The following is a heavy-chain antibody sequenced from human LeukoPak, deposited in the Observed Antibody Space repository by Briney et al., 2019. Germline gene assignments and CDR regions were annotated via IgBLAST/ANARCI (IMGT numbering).Heavy chain of an antibody. CDR3: AKEGVYSGSSLYYFDS. CDR2: ISGSGGST. CDR1: GFTFSSYA. V-gene: IGHV3-23*01. D-gene: IGHD1-26*01. Sequence: GGSLRLSCAASGFTFSSYAMSWVRQAPGKGLEWVSAISGSGGSTYYADSVKGRFTMSRDNSKNTLYLQMNNLRAEDTAVYYCAKEGVYSGSSLYYFDSWGQGTLLTVSS. J-gene: IGHJ4*02.